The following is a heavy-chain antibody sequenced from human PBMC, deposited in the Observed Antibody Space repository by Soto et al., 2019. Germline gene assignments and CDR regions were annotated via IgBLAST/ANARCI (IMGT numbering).Heavy chain of an antibody. V-gene: IGHV4-31*03. Sequence: PSETLSLTCTVSGGSISSGGYYWSWIRQHPGKGLEWIGDIYYSRSTYYNPSLNSRFTISVETSKNQFSLKMSSMTAADTAVYYCASLASGYYYDSSGYYFDYWGQGTLVTVSS. CDR2: IYYSRST. J-gene: IGHJ4*02. D-gene: IGHD3-22*01. CDR3: ASLASGYYYDSSGYYFDY. CDR1: GGSISSGGYY.